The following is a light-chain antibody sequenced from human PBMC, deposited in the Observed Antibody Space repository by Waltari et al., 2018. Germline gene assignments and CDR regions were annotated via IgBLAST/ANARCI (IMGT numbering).Light chain of an antibody. CDR1: QSITTW. CDR2: KTS. V-gene: IGKV1-5*03. J-gene: IGKJ2*01. Sequence: DIQMTQSPSTLSASVGDRVIITCRASQSITTWLAWYQQKPGTAPKLLIYKTSTLDSGVPARFSGSGSGTEFTLTISSLQPDDFATYYCQHYNSYSGDTFGQGTKLEI. CDR3: QHYNSYSGDT.